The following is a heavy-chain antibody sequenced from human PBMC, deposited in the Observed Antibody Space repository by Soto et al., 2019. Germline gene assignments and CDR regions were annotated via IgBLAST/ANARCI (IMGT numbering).Heavy chain of an antibody. V-gene: IGHV3-64*01. CDR3: ARIVVAAGSDY. Sequence: EVQLVESGGGLVQPGGSLRLSCAASGFTFSTYPMHWVRQAPGKGLEYVSVISSNGGTTYYANSVKGRFTISRDNSENTLYLQMGSLRPEDMAVYYCARIVVAAGSDYWGQGTLVTVSS. CDR1: GFTFSTYP. CDR2: ISSNGGTT. J-gene: IGHJ4*02. D-gene: IGHD2-15*01.